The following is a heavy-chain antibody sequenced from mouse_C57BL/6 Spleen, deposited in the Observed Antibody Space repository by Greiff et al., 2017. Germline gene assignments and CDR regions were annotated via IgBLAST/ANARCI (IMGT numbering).Heavy chain of an antibody. CDR3: ARDYGNP. CDR1: GYAFSSSW. D-gene: IGHD2-1*01. V-gene: IGHV1-82*01. Sequence: QFQLQQSGPELVKPGASVKISCKASGYAFSSSWMNWVKQRPGKGLEWIGRIYPGDGDTNYNGKFKGKATLTADKSSSTAYMQLSSLTSEDSAVYFCARDYGNPWGQGTTLTVSS. J-gene: IGHJ2*01. CDR2: IYPGDGDT.